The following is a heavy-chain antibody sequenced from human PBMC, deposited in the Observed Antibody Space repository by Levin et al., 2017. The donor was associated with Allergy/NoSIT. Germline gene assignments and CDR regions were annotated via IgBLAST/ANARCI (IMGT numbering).Heavy chain of an antibody. D-gene: IGHD4-17*01. V-gene: IGHV1-24*01. CDR2: FDPEDGET. CDR1: GYTLTELS. CDR3: ATIYGDYVGY. J-gene: IGHJ4*02. Sequence: GGSLRLSCKVSGYTLTELSMHWVRQAPGKGLEWMGGFDPEDGETIYAQKFQGRVTMTEDTSTDTAYMELSSLRSEDTAVYYCATIYGDYVGYWGQGTLVTVSS.